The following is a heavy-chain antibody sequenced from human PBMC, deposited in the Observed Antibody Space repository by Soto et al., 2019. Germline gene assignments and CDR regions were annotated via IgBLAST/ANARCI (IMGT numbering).Heavy chain of an antibody. CDR1: GGTFSSYT. CDR3: ARDYDSSGYYDH. J-gene: IGHJ5*02. V-gene: IGHV1-69*08. D-gene: IGHD3-22*01. Sequence: QVQLVQSGAEVKKPGSSVKVSCKASGGTFSSYTISWVRQAPGQGLEWMGRIIPILGIANYAQKFQGRVTITADKSTRTAYMEQRSLRSEDTAVYYCARDYDSSGYYDHWGQGTLVTVSS. CDR2: IIPILGIA.